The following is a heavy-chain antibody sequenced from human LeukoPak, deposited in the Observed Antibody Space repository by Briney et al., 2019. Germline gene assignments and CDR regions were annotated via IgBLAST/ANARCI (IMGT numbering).Heavy chain of an antibody. J-gene: IGHJ5*02. CDR2: IYYSGST. CDR3: ARGAKRYYGSGSYWFDP. D-gene: IGHD3-10*01. CDR1: GGSISSYY. V-gene: IGHV4-59*01. Sequence: PSETLSLTCTVSGGSISSYYWSWIRQPPGKGLEWIGYIYYSGSTNYNPSLKSRVTISVDTSKNQFSLKLSSVTAADTAVYYCARGAKRYYGSGSYWFDPWGQGTLVTVSS.